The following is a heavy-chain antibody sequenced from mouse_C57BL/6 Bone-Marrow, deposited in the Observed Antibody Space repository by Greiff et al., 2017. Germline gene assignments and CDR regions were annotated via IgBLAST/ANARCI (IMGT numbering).Heavy chain of an antibody. Sequence: QVQLQQPGAELVRPGTSVKLSCKASGYTFTSYWMHWVKQRPGQGLEWIGVIDPSDSHTNYNQKFKGKATLTVDTSSSTAYMQLSSLTSEDSAVYYCARWLLRLYYAMDYWGQGTSVTVSS. CDR3: ARWLLRLYYAMDY. V-gene: IGHV1-59*01. CDR1: GYTFTSYW. D-gene: IGHD2-3*01. J-gene: IGHJ4*01. CDR2: IDPSDSHT.